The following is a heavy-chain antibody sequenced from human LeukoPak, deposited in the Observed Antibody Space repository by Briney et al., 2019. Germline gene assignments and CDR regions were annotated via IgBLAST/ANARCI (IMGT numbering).Heavy chain of an antibody. CDR3: ARDAPYDFWSGYQSGYMDV. Sequence: PGGSLRLSCAASGFTFSIHTMDWVRQAPGKGLEWVSNLISSDIIIYYADSVKGRFTISRDNAKDSLYLQMNSLRDEDTAVYYCARDAPYDFWSGYQSGYMDVWGKGTTVTVSS. V-gene: IGHV3-48*02. CDR1: GFTFSIHT. J-gene: IGHJ6*03. CDR2: LISSDIII. D-gene: IGHD3-3*01.